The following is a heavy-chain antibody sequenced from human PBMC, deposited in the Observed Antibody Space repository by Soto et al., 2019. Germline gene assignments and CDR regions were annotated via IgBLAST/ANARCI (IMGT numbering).Heavy chain of an antibody. CDR2: ISSSGSTI. D-gene: IGHD6-13*01. CDR3: ARDPTYSSSWTYYYGMDV. J-gene: IGHJ6*02. V-gene: IGHV3-11*01. Sequence: QVQLVESGGGLVKPGGSLRLSCAASGFTFSDYYMSWIRQAPGKGLEWVSYISSSGSTIYYADSVKGRFTISRDNAKNSRYLQMNSLRAEDTAVYYCARDPTYSSSWTYYYGMDVWGQGTTVTVSS. CDR1: GFTFSDYY.